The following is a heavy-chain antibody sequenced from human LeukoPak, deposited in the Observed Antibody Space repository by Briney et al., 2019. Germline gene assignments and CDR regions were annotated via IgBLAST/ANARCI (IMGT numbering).Heavy chain of an antibody. Sequence: GGSLRLSCAASGFTFSSYGMHWVRQAPGKGLEWVAVISYDGSNKYYADSVKGRFTISRDNSKNTLYLQMNSLRAEDTAVYYCAKDDSVSCGGDCYQDYWGQGTLSPSPQ. V-gene: IGHV3-30*18. CDR3: AKDDSVSCGGDCYQDY. J-gene: IGHJ4*02. CDR2: ISYDGSNK. CDR1: GFTFSSYG. D-gene: IGHD2-21*02.